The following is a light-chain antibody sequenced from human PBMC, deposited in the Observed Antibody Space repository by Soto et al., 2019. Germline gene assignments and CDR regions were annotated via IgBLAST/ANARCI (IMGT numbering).Light chain of an antibody. CDR3: QQSHNTPLT. V-gene: IGKV1-39*01. CDR1: QRVGSY. Sequence: DIQLTQSPSFLSASVGDRVTITCRASQRVGSYLNWYQQKPGKAPTLLIYSASELQSGVSSRFSGSGSGTDFTLTIRNLQPEDFAVYYCQQSHNTPLTFGQGTKVDIK. J-gene: IGKJ1*01. CDR2: SAS.